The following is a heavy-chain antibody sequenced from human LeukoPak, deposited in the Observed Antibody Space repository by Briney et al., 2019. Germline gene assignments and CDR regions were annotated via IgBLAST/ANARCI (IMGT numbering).Heavy chain of an antibody. CDR2: ISSSSSYI. V-gene: IGHV3-21*01. Sequence: GGSLRLSCAASGFTFSSYSMNWVRQAPGKGLEWVSSISSSSSYIYYADSVKGRFTISRDNAKNSLYLQMNSLRAEDTAVHSCARVDGGSSGFWDYWGQGILVTVSS. D-gene: IGHD4-23*01. CDR1: GFTFSSYS. CDR3: ARVDGGSSGFWDY. J-gene: IGHJ4*02.